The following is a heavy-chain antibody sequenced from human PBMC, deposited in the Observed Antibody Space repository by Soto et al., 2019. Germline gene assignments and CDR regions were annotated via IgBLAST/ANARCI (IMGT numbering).Heavy chain of an antibody. Sequence: GGSLRLSCAASGFTFISYGMHWVRQAPCKGLEWVAVIWYDGSNKYYADSVKGRFTISRDNSKNTLYLQMNSLRAEDTAVYYCARDPEWYQLELAEYYFDYWGQGTLVTVSS. V-gene: IGHV3-33*01. D-gene: IGHD1-1*01. CDR3: ARDPEWYQLELAEYYFDY. CDR2: IWYDGSNK. J-gene: IGHJ4*01. CDR1: GFTFISYG.